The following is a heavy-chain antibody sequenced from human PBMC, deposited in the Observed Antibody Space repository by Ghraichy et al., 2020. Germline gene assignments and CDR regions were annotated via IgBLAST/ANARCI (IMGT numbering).Heavy chain of an antibody. CDR3: ARDHNSPQTTVVTPGSYYYGMDV. V-gene: IGHV6-1*01. CDR1: GDSVSSNSAA. Sequence: SQTLSHTCAISGDSVSSNSAAWNWIRQSPSRGLEWLGRTYYRSKWYNDYAVSVKSRISINPDTSKNQFSLQLNSVTPEDTAVYYCARDHNSPQTTVVTPGSYYYGMDVWGQGTTVTVSS. D-gene: IGHD4-23*01. CDR2: TYYRSKWYN. J-gene: IGHJ6*02.